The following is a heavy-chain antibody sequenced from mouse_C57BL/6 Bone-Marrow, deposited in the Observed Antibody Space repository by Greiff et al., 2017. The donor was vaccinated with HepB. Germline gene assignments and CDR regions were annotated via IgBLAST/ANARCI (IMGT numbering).Heavy chain of an antibody. J-gene: IGHJ1*03. Sequence: QVQLQQPGAELVMPGASVKLSCKASGYTFTSYWMHWVKQRPGQGLEWIGEIDPSDSYTNYNQKFKGKSTLTVDKSSSTAYMQLSSLTSEDSAVYYCARTDGLWYFDVWGTGTTVTVSS. CDR2: IDPSDSYT. D-gene: IGHD2-3*01. CDR3: ARTDGLWYFDV. V-gene: IGHV1-69*01. CDR1: GYTFTSYW.